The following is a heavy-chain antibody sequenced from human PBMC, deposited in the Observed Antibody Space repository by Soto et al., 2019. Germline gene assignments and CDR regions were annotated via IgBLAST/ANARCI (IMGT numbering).Heavy chain of an antibody. V-gene: IGHV4-4*07. CDR3: ARDRYDFNYYYYYGMDV. D-gene: IGHD3-3*01. J-gene: IGHJ6*02. CDR2: IYTSGST. Sequence: GLEWIGRIYTSGSTNYNPSLKSRVTMSVDTSKNQFSLKLSSVTAADTAVYYCARDRYDFNYYYYYGMDVWGQGITLTTS.